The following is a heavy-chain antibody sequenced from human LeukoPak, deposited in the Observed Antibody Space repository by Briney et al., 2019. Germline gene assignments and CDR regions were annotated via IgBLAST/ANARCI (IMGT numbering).Heavy chain of an antibody. CDR3: ARTYYYGSGTPNWFDP. V-gene: IGHV4-59*12. CDR1: GGSISSYY. D-gene: IGHD3-10*01. CDR2: ISDSGST. J-gene: IGHJ5*02. Sequence: SETLSLTCTVSGGSISSYYWSWIRQPPGKGLEWIGYISDSGSTNYNPSLKSRVTISVDTSKNRFSLKLSSVTAADTAVYYCARTYYYGSGTPNWFDPWGQGTLVTVSS.